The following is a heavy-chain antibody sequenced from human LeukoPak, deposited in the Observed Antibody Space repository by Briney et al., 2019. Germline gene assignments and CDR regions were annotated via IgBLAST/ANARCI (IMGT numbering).Heavy chain of an antibody. Sequence: SVKASCKASGGTFSSYAISWVRQAPGQGLEWMGGIIPIFGTANYAQKFQGRVTITADESTSTAYMELSSLRSEDTAVYYCAGRDGSGSNDFDYWGQGTLVTVSS. J-gene: IGHJ4*02. D-gene: IGHD3-10*01. CDR1: GGTFSSYA. CDR2: IIPIFGTA. V-gene: IGHV1-69*13. CDR3: AGRDGSGSNDFDY.